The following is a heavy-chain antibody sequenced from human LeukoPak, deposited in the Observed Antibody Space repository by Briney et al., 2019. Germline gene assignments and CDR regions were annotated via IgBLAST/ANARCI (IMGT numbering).Heavy chain of an antibody. V-gene: IGHV4-61*02. CDR3: ATESPGPPPTWGYNFDY. J-gene: IGHJ4*02. D-gene: IGHD5-24*01. CDR2: IYTSGST. Sequence: PSQTLSLTCTVSGGSISSGSYYWSWIRQPAGKGLEWIGRIYTSGSTNYNPSLKSRVTISVDTSKNQFSLKLSSVTAADTAVYYCATESPGPPPTWGYNFDYWGQGTLVTVSS. CDR1: GGSISSGSYY.